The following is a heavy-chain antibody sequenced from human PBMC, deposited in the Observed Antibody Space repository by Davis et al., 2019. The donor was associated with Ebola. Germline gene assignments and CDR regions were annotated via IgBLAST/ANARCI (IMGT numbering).Heavy chain of an antibody. CDR1: GFTFSGSA. CDR2: IRSKANSYAT. D-gene: IGHD4-23*01. J-gene: IGHJ4*02. CDR3: TRRGTVVTPDY. V-gene: IGHV3-73*01. Sequence: GGSLRLSCAAPGFTFSGSAMHWVRQASGKGLEWVGRIRSKANSYATAYAASVKGRFTISRDDSKGIAFLQMNSLKTEDTAVYYCTRRGTVVTPDYWGQGILVTVSS.